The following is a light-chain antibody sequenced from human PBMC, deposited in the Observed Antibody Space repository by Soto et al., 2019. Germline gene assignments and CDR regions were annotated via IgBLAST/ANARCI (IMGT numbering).Light chain of an antibody. CDR2: GAT. V-gene: IGKV3-20*01. CDR3: QQYDISRT. J-gene: IGKJ5*01. Sequence: EMVLTQSPGTLSLSPGERATLSCRASQRLSSSYLVWYQQKPGQAPRLLIYGATNRATGIPDRFSGSGSGTDFTLTISRLEPEDFALYFCQQYDISRTFGQGTRLEIK. CDR1: QRLSSSY.